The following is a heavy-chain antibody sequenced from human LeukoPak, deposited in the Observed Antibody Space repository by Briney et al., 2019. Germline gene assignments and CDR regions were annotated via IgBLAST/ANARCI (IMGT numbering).Heavy chain of an antibody. Sequence: SETLSLTCTVSGGSISSYYWSWIRQPPGKGLEWIGYIYYSGSTNYNPSLKSRVTISVDTSKNQLSLKLSSVTAADTAVYYCAKSNGYGSVDIWGQGTMVTVSS. CDR3: AKSNGYGSVDI. CDR2: IYYSGST. D-gene: IGHD3-10*01. V-gene: IGHV4-59*01. J-gene: IGHJ3*02. CDR1: GGSISSYY.